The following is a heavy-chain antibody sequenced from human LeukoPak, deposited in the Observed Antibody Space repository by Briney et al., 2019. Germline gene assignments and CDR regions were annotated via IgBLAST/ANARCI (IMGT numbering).Heavy chain of an antibody. CDR2: IDYSGTN. Sequence: SDTLSLTCTVSGVSIRSCYWSWMRQPRGKGLEWIGYIDYSGTNNYNPSLMARVTISLNTSKSQFSLKLTSAPAADTAVYYCARDKDGSGSYHVFGLDPWGQGTLVTVSS. CDR3: ARDKDGSGSYHVFGLDP. D-gene: IGHD3-10*01. J-gene: IGHJ5*02. V-gene: IGHV4-59*01. CDR1: GVSIRSCY.